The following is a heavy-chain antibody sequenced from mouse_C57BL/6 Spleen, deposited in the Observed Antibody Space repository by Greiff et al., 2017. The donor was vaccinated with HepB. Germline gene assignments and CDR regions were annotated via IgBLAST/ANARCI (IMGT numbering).Heavy chain of an antibody. J-gene: IGHJ4*01. CDR2: ISDGGSYT. Sequence: EVQRVESGGGLVKPGGSLKLSCAASGFTFSSYAMSWVRQTPEKRLEWVATISDGGSYTYYPDNVKGRFTISRDNAKNNLYLQMSHLKSEDTAMYYCARAYDYDVADYAMDYWGQGTSVTVSS. CDR3: ARAYDYDVADYAMDY. V-gene: IGHV5-4*01. CDR1: GFTFSSYA. D-gene: IGHD2-4*01.